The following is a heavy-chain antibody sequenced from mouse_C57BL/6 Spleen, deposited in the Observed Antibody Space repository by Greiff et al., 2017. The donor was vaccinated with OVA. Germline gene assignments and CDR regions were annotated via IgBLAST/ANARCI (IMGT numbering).Heavy chain of an antibody. D-gene: IGHD1-1*01. Sequence: QVQLQQPGAELVKPGASVKLSCKASGYTFTSYWMQWVKQRPGQGLEWIGEIDPSDSYTNYNQKFKGKATLTVDTSSSTAYMQLSSLTSVDSAVYYCASPGDYYGSSYGYFDVWGTGTTVTVSS. J-gene: IGHJ1*03. V-gene: IGHV1-50*01. CDR3: ASPGDYYGSSYGYFDV. CDR1: GYTFTSYW. CDR2: IDPSDSYT.